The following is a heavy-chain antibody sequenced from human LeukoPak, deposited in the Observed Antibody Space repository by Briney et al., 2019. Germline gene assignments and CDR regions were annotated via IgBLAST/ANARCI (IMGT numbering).Heavy chain of an antibody. V-gene: IGHV3-7*04. D-gene: IGHD2-2*01. J-gene: IGHJ3*02. CDR2: IKQDGSEK. CDR1: GFTFSSYW. Sequence: GGSLRLSCAASGFTFSSYWVSWVRQAPGKGLEWVANIKQDGSEKYYVDSVKGRFTISRDNAKNSLYLQMNSLRAEDTAVYYCARGGVVPAAHHDAFDIWGQGTMVTVSS. CDR3: ARGGVVPAAHHDAFDI.